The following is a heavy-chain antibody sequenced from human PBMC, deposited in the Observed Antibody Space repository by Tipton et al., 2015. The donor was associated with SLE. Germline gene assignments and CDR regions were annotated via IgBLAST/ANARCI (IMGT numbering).Heavy chain of an antibody. D-gene: IGHD3-10*01. CDR3: ARDGGEYYFDY. CDR1: GGSISSYY. CDR2: IYYSGST. Sequence: TLSLTCTVSGGSISSYYWSWIRQPPGKGLEWFGYIYYSGSTHYNPSLKSRVTISVDTSKNQFSLKLSSVTAADTAVYYCARDGGEYYFDYWGQGTLVTVSS. V-gene: IGHV4-59*12. J-gene: IGHJ4*02.